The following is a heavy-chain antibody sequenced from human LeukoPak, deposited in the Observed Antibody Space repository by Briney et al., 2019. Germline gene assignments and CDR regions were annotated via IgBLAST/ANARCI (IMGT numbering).Heavy chain of an antibody. CDR3: ARGGSGWSDAFDI. CDR2: IIPIFGTA. D-gene: IGHD6-19*01. V-gene: IGHV1-69*05. Sequence: SVKVSCKASGGTFSSYAISWVRQAPGQGLEWMGGIIPIFGTANYAQKFQGRVTMTRDTSISTAYMELSRLRSDDTAVYYCARGGSGWSDAFDIWGQGTMVTVSS. J-gene: IGHJ3*02. CDR1: GGTFSSYA.